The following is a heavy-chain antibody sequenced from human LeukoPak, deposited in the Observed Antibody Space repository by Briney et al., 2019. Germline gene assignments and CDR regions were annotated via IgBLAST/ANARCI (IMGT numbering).Heavy chain of an antibody. D-gene: IGHD6-19*01. CDR1: GGSFSGYY. CDR2: INHSGST. J-gene: IGHJ3*02. Sequence: PSETLSLTCAVYGGSFSGYYWSWIRQPPGRGLEWIGEINHSGSTNYNPSLKSRVTISVDTFKNQFSLKLSSVTAADTAVYYCARGHSSGWYGLFDIWGQGTIVTVSS. V-gene: IGHV4-34*01. CDR3: ARGHSSGWYGLFDI.